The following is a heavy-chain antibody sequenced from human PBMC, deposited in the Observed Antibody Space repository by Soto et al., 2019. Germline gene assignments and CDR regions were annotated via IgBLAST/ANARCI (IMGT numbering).Heavy chain of an antibody. CDR1: GGSISTSTYY. D-gene: IGHD6-13*01. CDR2: IYYSGST. J-gene: IGHJ4*02. CDR3: ATRAGYSSSWYWSY. V-gene: IGHV4-39*01. Sequence: PSETLSLTCTVSGGSISTSTYYWGWIRHPPGKGLEWIGSIYYSGSTYSNPSLKSRVSMSVDTSKNQFSLKLSSVTAADTAVYYCATRAGYSSSWYWSYWGQGTQVTVSS.